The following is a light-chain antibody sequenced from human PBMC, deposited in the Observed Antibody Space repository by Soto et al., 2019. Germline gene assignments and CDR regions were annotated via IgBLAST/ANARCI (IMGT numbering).Light chain of an antibody. Sequence: DIQLTQSPSFLSASVGDRVTITCRASRGISRYLAWFQQIPGKPPKLVIYAASTLQPGVPSRFSGGGSGTEFTLTISSLQPEDFATYYCQQLYSYPFTFGGGTKLEIK. J-gene: IGKJ4*02. V-gene: IGKV1-9*01. CDR2: AAS. CDR3: QQLYSYPFT. CDR1: RGISRY.